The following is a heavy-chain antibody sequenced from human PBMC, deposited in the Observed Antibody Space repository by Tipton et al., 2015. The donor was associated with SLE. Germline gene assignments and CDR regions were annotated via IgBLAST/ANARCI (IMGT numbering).Heavy chain of an antibody. J-gene: IGHJ4*02. CDR2: IYYSGST. D-gene: IGHD6-19*01. V-gene: IGHV4-39*07. CDR1: GGSISSSSYY. Sequence: LRLSCTVSGGSISSSSYYWGWIRQPPGKGLEWIGSIYYSGSTYYNPSLKSRVTISVDTSKNQFSLKLSSVTAADTAVYYCARDRGSGWYDYWGQGTLVTVSS. CDR3: ARDRGSGWYDY.